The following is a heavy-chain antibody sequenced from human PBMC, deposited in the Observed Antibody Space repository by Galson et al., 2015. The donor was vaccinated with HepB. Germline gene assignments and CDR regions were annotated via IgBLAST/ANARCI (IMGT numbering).Heavy chain of an antibody. D-gene: IGHD3-10*01. CDR1: GFTFSDYY. CDR2: ISSSSSYT. J-gene: IGHJ4*02. V-gene: IGHV3-11*05. Sequence: SLRLSCAASGFTFSDYYMSWIRQAPGKGLEWVSYISSSSSYTNYADSVKGRFTISRDNAKNSLYLQMNSLRAEDTAVYYCARGRLLWFGELLPIWDYWGQGTLVTVSS. CDR3: ARGRLLWFGELLPIWDY.